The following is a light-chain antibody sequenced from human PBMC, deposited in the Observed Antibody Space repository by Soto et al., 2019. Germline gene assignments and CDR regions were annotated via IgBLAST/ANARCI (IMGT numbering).Light chain of an antibody. CDR1: ESLLFRSGYNY. V-gene: IGKV2-28*01. CDR3: VQRLHLPGT. Sequence: EIVVTQSPLTLPVTSGEPASISCRSTESLLFRSGYNYLNWYLQKPGQSPQLLIYMGSNRASGVPDRFSGSGSGTDFTLKISRVEADDVGIYYCVQRLHLPGTFGQGTNVEIK. CDR2: MGS. J-gene: IGKJ1*01.